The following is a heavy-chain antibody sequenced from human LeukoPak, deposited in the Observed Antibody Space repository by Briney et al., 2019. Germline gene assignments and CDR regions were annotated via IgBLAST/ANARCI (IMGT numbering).Heavy chain of an antibody. J-gene: IGHJ3*01. D-gene: IGHD3-10*01. CDR2: ISGYNGNT. Sequence: ASVKVSCKASGYTFSTYGIAWVRQAPGQGLEWMGWISGYNGNTNYAQKFQGRVTMTTDTTTTTAYMELRSLRSDDTAVYYCARVGFERPRSSITVVRGVIRPNAFDLWGQGTMVTVSS. V-gene: IGHV1-18*01. CDR1: GYTFSTYG. CDR3: ARVGFERPRSSITVVRGVIRPNAFDL.